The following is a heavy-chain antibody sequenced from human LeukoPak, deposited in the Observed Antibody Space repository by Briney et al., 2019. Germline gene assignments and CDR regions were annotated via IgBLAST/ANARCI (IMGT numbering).Heavy chain of an antibody. J-gene: IGHJ2*01. V-gene: IGHV4-59*11. D-gene: IGHD4-23*01. CDR1: FDSLSSQY. CDR3: ARGGYGGNFYWYFDL. CDR2: IFYSGTT. Sequence: SETVSLTCPFSFDSLSSQYWSWIRQPPGKGLEWIGYIFYSGTTNYNPPLKSRVTLSIDTSKKEFSLTLTSVTAADTAVYYCARGGYGGNFYWYFDLWGRGTLVTVSS.